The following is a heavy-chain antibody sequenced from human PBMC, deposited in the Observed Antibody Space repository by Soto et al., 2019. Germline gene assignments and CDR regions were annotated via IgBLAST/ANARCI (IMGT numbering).Heavy chain of an antibody. V-gene: IGHV1-8*01. CDR3: VSFDRYYYYMDV. Sequence: ASVKVSCKASGYTFTSYDINWVRQATGQGLEWMGWMNPNSGNTGYAQKFQGRVTMTRNTSISTAYMELSSLRSEDTAVYYCVSFDRYYYYMDVWGKGTTVTVSS. J-gene: IGHJ6*03. CDR1: GYTFTSYD. CDR2: MNPNSGNT. D-gene: IGHD3-16*02.